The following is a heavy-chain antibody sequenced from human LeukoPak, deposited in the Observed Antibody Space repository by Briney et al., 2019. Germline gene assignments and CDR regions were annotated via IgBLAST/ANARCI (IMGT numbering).Heavy chain of an antibody. D-gene: IGHD3-22*01. Sequence: PGGSLRLSCAASGFTFSSYGMHWVRQAPGKGLEWVAVISYDGSNKYYADSVKGRFTISRDNSKNTLYLQMNSLRAEDTAVYYRAKDDYYDSSGYAFDIWGQGTMVTVSS. CDR1: GFTFSSYG. J-gene: IGHJ3*02. CDR2: ISYDGSNK. CDR3: AKDDYYDSSGYAFDI. V-gene: IGHV3-30*18.